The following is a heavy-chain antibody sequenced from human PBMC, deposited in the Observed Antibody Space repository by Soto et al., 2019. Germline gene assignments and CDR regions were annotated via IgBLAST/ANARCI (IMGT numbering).Heavy chain of an antibody. D-gene: IGHD3-3*01. CDR3: ARGNYDFWSGSSYNWFDP. CDR2: IYYSGST. J-gene: IGHJ5*02. Sequence: SETLSLTCTVSGGSISSYYWSWIRQPPGKGLEWIGYIYYSGSTNYNPSLKSRVTISVDTSKNQFSLKLSSVTAADTAVYYCARGNYDFWSGSSYNWFDPWGQGTLVTVSS. CDR1: GGSISSYY. V-gene: IGHV4-59*01.